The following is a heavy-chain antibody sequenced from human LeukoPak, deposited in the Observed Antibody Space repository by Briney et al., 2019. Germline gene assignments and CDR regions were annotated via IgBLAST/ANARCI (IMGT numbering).Heavy chain of an antibody. Sequence: SETLSLTCTVSGGSISSYYWSWIRQPPGKGLEWIGYIYYSGSTNYNPSLKSRVTISVDTSKNQFSLKLSSVTAADTAVYYCARVSGDSSGYYFWYFDLWGRGTLVTVS. V-gene: IGHV4-59*01. D-gene: IGHD3-22*01. J-gene: IGHJ2*01. CDR1: GGSISSYY. CDR2: IYYSGST. CDR3: ARVSGDSSGYYFWYFDL.